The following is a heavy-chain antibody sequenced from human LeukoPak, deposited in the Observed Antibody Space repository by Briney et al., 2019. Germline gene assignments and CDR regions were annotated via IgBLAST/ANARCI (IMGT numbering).Heavy chain of an antibody. D-gene: IGHD3-16*01. CDR3: AREVDGGFDP. CDR2: ISTNGDST. Sequence: GRSPRLSCAASGFTFSFYTLHWVRQAPGKGLESVSAISTNGDSTYYVNSVKDRFTISRDNSKNTLYLQMGSLRVEDMAVYYCAREVDGGFDPWGQGTLVTVSS. V-gene: IGHV3-64*01. CDR1: GFTFSFYT. J-gene: IGHJ5*02.